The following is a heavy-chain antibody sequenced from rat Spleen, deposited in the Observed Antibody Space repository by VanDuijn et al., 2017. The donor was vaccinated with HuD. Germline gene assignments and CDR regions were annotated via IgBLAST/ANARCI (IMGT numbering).Heavy chain of an antibody. Sequence: EVQLVESGGGLVQPGRSLKLSCVASGFTFSNYDMAWVRQAPTKGLEWVASISTGGGNTYYRDSVKGRFTISRDNAKSTLYLQMDSLRSEDTATYYCARRGIYSSYIPRPYYFDYWGQGVMVTVSS. CDR3: ARRGIYSSYIPRPYYFDY. CDR2: ISTGGGNT. J-gene: IGHJ2*01. V-gene: IGHV5S23*01. CDR1: GFTFSNYD. D-gene: IGHD1-2*01.